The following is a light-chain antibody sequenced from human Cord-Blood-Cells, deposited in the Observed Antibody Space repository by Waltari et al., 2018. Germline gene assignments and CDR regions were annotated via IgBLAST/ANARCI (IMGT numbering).Light chain of an antibody. J-gene: IGKJ2*01. CDR3: QQYNNWPPYT. V-gene: IGKV3-15*01. CDR2: GAS. Sequence: EIVMTQPPAPLLLSPGERSPLSCRASQSVSSNLAWYQQKPGQAPRLLIYGASTSATGIPARFSGSGSGTEFTLTISSLQSEDVAVYYCQQYNNWPPYTFGQGTKLEIK. CDR1: QSVSSN.